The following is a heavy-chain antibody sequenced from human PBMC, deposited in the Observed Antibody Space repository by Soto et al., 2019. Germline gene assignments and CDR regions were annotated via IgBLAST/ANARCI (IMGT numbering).Heavy chain of an antibody. J-gene: IGHJ4*02. V-gene: IGHV3-48*02. D-gene: IGHD6-25*01. CDR2: ISSSGNTI. CDR3: AKDRGLRLQHGFDS. CDR1: GFAFNIYS. Sequence: GGSLRLSCAASGFAFNIYSMNWVRQAPGKGLEWVSYISSSGNTIYYADSVKGRFTISRDNAKNLLSLQMNSLRDEDTAVYYCAKDRGLRLQHGFDSWGQGTLVTVSS.